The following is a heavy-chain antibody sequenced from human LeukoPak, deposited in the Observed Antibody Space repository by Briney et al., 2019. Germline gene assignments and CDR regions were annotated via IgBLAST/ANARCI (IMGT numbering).Heavy chain of an antibody. Sequence: PSETLSLTCAVSGGSISSSNWWSWVRQPPGKGLEWIGEIYHSGSTNYNPSLKSRVTISVDKSKNQFSLKLSSVTAADTAVYYCARSIVVVTADQKNFDYWGQGTLVTVSS. CDR2: IYHSGST. CDR3: ARSIVVVTADQKNFDY. CDR1: GGSISSSNW. V-gene: IGHV4-4*02. J-gene: IGHJ4*02. D-gene: IGHD2-21*02.